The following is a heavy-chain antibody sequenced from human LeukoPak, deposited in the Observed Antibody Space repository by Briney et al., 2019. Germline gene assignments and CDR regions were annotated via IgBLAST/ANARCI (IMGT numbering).Heavy chain of an antibody. V-gene: IGHV3-7*01. J-gene: IGHJ4*02. CDR1: GFTFSSYW. Sequence: GGSLRLSCVASGFTFSSYWMTWVCQAPGKGLEWVANIKTDGSQIYYVDSVKGRFTISRDNAKNSLYLQMNSLRAEDTAVYFCSTATYSFGYHYFESWGQGTLVTVSS. D-gene: IGHD5-18*01. CDR3: STATYSFGYHYFES. CDR2: IKTDGSQI.